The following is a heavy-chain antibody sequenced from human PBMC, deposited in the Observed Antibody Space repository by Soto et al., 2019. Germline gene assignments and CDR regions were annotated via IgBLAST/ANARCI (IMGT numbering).Heavy chain of an antibody. CDR2: IWYDGSNK. D-gene: IGHD2-15*01. V-gene: IGHV3-33*01. Sequence: QVQLVESGGGVVQPGRSLRLSCAASGFTFSSYGMHWVRQAPGKGLEWVAVIWYDGSNKYYADSVKGRFTISRDNSKNTLYLQMNSLRAEDTAVYYCARDSLYCSGGSCYLMGAFEIWGQGTMVTVSS. CDR1: GFTFSSYG. CDR3: ARDSLYCSGGSCYLMGAFEI. J-gene: IGHJ3*02.